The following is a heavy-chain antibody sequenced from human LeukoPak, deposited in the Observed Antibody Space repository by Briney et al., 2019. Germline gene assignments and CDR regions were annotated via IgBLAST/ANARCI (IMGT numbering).Heavy chain of an antibody. Sequence: GGSLRLSCAASGFTFSSYAMHWVRQAPGKGLEWVAVISYDGSNKYYADSVKGRFTISRDNSKNTLYLQMNSLRAEDTAVYYCARDGRAVAGNDYWGQGTLVTVSS. V-gene: IGHV3-30-3*01. CDR2: ISYDGSNK. CDR1: GFTFSSYA. CDR3: ARDGRAVAGNDY. D-gene: IGHD6-19*01. J-gene: IGHJ4*02.